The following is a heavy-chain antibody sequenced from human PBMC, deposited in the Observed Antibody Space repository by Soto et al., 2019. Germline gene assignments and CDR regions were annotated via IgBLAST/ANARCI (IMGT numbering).Heavy chain of an antibody. Sequence: ASVKVSCKASGYTFTGYYMHWVRQAPGQGLEWMGWINPNSGGTNYAQKFQGWVTMTRDTSISTAYMELSRLRSDDTAVYYCAREVVPAAIPYYGMDVWGQGTTVTVS. CDR2: INPNSGGT. D-gene: IGHD2-2*02. J-gene: IGHJ6*02. V-gene: IGHV1-2*04. CDR3: AREVVPAAIPYYGMDV. CDR1: GYTFTGYY.